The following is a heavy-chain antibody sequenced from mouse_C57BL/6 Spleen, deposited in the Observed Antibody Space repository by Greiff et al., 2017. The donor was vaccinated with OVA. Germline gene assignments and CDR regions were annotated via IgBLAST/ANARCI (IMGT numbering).Heavy chain of an antibody. D-gene: IGHD1-1*01. CDR2: IWRGGSS. CDR1: GFSLTSYG. J-gene: IGHJ4*01. CDR3: AQKSSYDYAMDY. V-gene: IGHV2-5*01. Sequence: VQGVESGPGLVQPSQSLSITCTVSGFSLTSYGVHWVRQSPGKGLEWLGAIWRGGSSDYNAAFMSRLFITKDNTKSQVFFKMNSLQADDTAKYYGAQKSSYDYAMDYWGQGTSVTVSS.